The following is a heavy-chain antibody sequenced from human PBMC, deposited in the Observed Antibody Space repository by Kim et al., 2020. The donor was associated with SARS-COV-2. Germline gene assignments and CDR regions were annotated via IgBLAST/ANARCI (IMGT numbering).Heavy chain of an antibody. CDR2: ISYDGSNK. CDR1: GFTFSSYG. Sequence: GGSLRLSCAASGFTFSSYGMHWVRQAPGKGLEWVAVISYDGSNKYYADSVKGRFTISRDNSKNTLYLQMNSLRAEDTAVYYCAKEGYYYDSSGYYRLDYWGQGPLVPVSS. D-gene: IGHD3-22*01. CDR3: AKEGYYYDSSGYYRLDY. J-gene: IGHJ4*02. V-gene: IGHV3-30*18.